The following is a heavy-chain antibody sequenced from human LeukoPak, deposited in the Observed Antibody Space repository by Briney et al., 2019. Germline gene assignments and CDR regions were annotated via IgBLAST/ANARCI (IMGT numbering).Heavy chain of an antibody. Sequence: GGSLRLSCAASGFTFSSYWMHWVRQPPGKGLVWVSRLNREGSRTNYADSVKGRVTISRDNDKNTLYLQMNRLRAEDTAVYYCARPTTVVKGPGGDYWGQGALVTVSS. CDR3: ARPTTVVKGPGGDY. D-gene: IGHD4-23*01. V-gene: IGHV3-74*01. J-gene: IGHJ4*02. CDR2: LNREGSRT. CDR1: GFTFSSYW.